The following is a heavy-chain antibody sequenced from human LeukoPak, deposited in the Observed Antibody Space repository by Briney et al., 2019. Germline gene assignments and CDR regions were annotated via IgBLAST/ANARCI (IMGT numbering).Heavy chain of an antibody. CDR3: AREEYYYDSSGYYYFDY. Sequence: ASVKVSCKASGYTFTSYDINWVRQAPGQGLEWMGRIIPIFGIANYAQKFQGRVTITADKSTSTACMELSSLRSEDTAVYYCAREEYYYDSSGYYYFDYWGQGTLVTVSS. V-gene: IGHV1-69*04. J-gene: IGHJ4*02. D-gene: IGHD3-22*01. CDR1: GYTFTSYD. CDR2: IIPIFGIA.